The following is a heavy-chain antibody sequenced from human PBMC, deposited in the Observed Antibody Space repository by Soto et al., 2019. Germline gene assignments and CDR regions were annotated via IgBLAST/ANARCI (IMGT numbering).Heavy chain of an antibody. J-gene: IGHJ6*02. CDR1: GFTFTS. D-gene: IGHD6-19*01. CDR2: ISYDGNNK. Sequence: GGSLRLSCAVSGFTFTSMHWVRQAPGKGLEWVAIISYDGNNKYYLDSVKGRFTISRDNSKNTLYLQMNSLRAEDTAVYYCTKDGVAGYGMDVWGQGTTVTVS. CDR3: TKDGVAGYGMDV. V-gene: IGHV3-30*18.